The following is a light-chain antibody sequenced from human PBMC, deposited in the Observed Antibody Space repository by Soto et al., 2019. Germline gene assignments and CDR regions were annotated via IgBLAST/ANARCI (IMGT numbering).Light chain of an antibody. V-gene: IGKV1-39*01. Sequence: DMQMTHSPSSLFASLGDRVTVTCRTSHSISNFLNWYQQQPGKAPTLLIYGASSLQSGVPPRFSGSGSGTDFTLTISSLQPEDFATYYCQQSYSAPQVTFGRGTKVDIK. J-gene: IGKJ4*01. CDR3: QQSYSAPQVT. CDR1: HSISNF. CDR2: GAS.